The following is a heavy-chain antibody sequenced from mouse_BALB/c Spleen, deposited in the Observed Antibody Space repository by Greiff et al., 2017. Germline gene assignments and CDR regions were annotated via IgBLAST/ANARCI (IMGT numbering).Heavy chain of an antibody. V-gene: IGHV1S135*01. CDR3: ANWGNYYAMDD. Sequence: VQLQQSGPELMKPGASVKISCKASGYSFTSYYMHWVKQSHGKSLEWIGYIDPFNGGTSYNQKFKGKATLTVDKSSSTAYMHLSSLTSEDSAVYYCANWGNYYAMDDWGQGTSVTVSS. CDR2: IDPFNGGT. CDR1: GYSFTSYY. J-gene: IGHJ4*01. D-gene: IGHD4-1*01.